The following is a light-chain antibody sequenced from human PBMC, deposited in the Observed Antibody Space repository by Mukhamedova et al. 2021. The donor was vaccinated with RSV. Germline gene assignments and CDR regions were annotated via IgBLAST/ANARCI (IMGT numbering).Light chain of an antibody. CDR1: QSISSN. Sequence: GERATLSCRASQSISSNLAWYQQKPGQAPRLLIYGASARATGIPARFSGSGSGTEFTLTISSMQSEDFAVYYCQQYNKWLPLTFGQ. CDR3: QQYNKWLPLT. J-gene: IGKJ5*01. CDR2: GAS. V-gene: IGKV3-15*01.